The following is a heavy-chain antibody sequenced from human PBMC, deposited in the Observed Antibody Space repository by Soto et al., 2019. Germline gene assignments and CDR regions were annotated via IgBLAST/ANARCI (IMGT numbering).Heavy chain of an antibody. J-gene: IGHJ4*02. CDR1: GFSLTTSGVG. Sequence: QITLKESGPPVVNPTETLTLTCTFSGFSLTTSGVGVGWVRQSPGKAPEWLALIYWDDDKRYSTSLNSRLIITKDTSKNQVVLTMANVDPADTVTYYCAHRVLRTVFGLVTTTAIYFDFWGPGTPVVVSS. CDR3: AHRVLRTVFGLVTTTAIYFDF. D-gene: IGHD3-3*01. V-gene: IGHV2-5*02. CDR2: IYWDDDK.